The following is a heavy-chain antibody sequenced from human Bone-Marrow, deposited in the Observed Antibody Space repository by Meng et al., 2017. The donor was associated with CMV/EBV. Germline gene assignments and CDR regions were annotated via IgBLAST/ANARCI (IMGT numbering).Heavy chain of an antibody. CDR3: ARDHREGGSITIFGVVIISYYGMDV. D-gene: IGHD3-3*01. CDR2: ISSSSSYI. Sequence: GESLKISCAASGFTVDTNYMNWVRQAPGKGLEWVSSISSSSSYIYYADSVKGRFTISRDNAKNSLYLQMNSLRAEDTAVYYCARDHREGGSITIFGVVIISYYGMDVWGQGTTVTVSS. J-gene: IGHJ6*02. CDR1: GFTVDTNY. V-gene: IGHV3-21*01.